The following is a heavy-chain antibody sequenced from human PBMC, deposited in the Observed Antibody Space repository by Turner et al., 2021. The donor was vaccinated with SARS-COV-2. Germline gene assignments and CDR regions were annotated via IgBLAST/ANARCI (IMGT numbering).Heavy chain of an antibody. J-gene: IGHJ2*01. CDR2: ITESASRT. Sequence: EVQLLESGGGLVQPGGSLRLSCAASGFTFGDYAMSWVRQAPGKGLEWVSTITESASRTYYADSVKGRFTISRDNSKNTLYQQMNSLRVEDTAVYYCAKTQRRNWYFDLWGRGTLVTVSS. V-gene: IGHV3-23*01. CDR1: GFTFGDYA. CDR3: AKTQRRNWYFDL.